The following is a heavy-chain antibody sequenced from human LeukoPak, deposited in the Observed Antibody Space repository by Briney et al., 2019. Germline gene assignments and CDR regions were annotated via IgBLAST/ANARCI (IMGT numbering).Heavy chain of an antibody. CDR1: GFTFSSYE. CDR2: ISSRGSTI. Sequence: TGGSLTLSCAVSGFTFSSYEMNCVRQAPGRGLGWVSYISSRGSTIYYADSVKGRFTISRDNAKNSLYLQMNSLRAEDTAVYYCAELGITMIGGVWGKGTTVTISS. V-gene: IGHV3-48*03. J-gene: IGHJ6*04. CDR3: AELGITMIGGV. D-gene: IGHD3-10*02.